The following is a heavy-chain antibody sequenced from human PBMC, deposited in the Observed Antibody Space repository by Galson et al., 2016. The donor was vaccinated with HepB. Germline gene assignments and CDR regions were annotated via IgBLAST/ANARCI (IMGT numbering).Heavy chain of an antibody. CDR1: GFTFSGFW. CDR2: IKHDGSDK. V-gene: IGHV3-7*03. D-gene: IGHD3-16*01. J-gene: IGHJ4*02. CDR3: VRGGGRRPDH. Sequence: SLRLSCAASGFTFSGFWMSWARQAPGKGLEWVANIKHDGSDKNYVDSVKGRFTISRDNAKNSLYLQMNSLRVEDTAVYYCVRGGGRRPDHWGQGTLVTVSS.